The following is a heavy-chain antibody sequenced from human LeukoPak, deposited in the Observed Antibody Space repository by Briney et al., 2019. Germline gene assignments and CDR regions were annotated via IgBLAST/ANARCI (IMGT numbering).Heavy chain of an antibody. CDR1: GGSISSSSYY. CDR2: IYYSGST. Sequence: PSETLSLTCTVSGGSISSSSYYWGWIRQPPGKGLEWIGSIYYSGSTYYNPSLKSRVTISVDTSKNQFSLKLSSATAADTAVYYCARQAVYYGSGSYYPDYWGQGTLVTVSS. J-gene: IGHJ4*02. CDR3: ARQAVYYGSGSYYPDY. V-gene: IGHV4-39*01. D-gene: IGHD3-10*01.